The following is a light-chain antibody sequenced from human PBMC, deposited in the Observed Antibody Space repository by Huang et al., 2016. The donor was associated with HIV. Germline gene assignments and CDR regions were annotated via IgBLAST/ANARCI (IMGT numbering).Light chain of an antibody. J-gene: IGKJ5*01. Sequence: EIVMTQSPATLSVSPGERATLSCRASQSVSNNLAWYQQKPGQAPRLLIYGASTRATGIPARFSCSGSGTEFTLTISSLQSEDFAVHYCQQYNNWPPDTFGQGTRLEIK. CDR3: QQYNNWPPDT. CDR1: QSVSNN. V-gene: IGKV3-15*01. CDR2: GAS.